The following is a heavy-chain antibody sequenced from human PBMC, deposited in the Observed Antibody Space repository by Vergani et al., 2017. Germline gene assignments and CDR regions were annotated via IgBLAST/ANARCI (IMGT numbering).Heavy chain of an antibody. J-gene: IGHJ6*03. CDR3: AKDPYYYDSSGYASYYYYYMDV. CDR2: ISYDGSNK. CDR1: GFTFSSYG. V-gene: IGHV3-30*18. Sequence: QVQLVESGGGVVQPGRSLRLSCAASGFTFSSYGMHWVRQAPGKGLEWVAVISYDGSNKYYADSVKGRFTISRDNSKTTLYLQMNSLRAEDTAVYYCAKDPYYYDSSGYASYYYYYMDVWGKGTTVTVSS. D-gene: IGHD3-22*01.